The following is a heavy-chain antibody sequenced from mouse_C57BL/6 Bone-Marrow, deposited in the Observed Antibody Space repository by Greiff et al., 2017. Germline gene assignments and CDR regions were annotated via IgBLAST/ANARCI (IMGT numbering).Heavy chain of an antibody. CDR1: GFTFRDYY. V-gene: IGHV5-16*01. CDR3: ARDPITTVVGRYWYCDV. D-gene: IGHD1-1*01. CDR2: INYDGSST. J-gene: IGHJ1*03. Sequence: EVQLVESEGGLVQPGSSMKLSCTASGFTFRDYYMAWVRQVPEKGLEWVANINYDGSSTYYLDSLKSRFFISRDNAKNILYLQMRSLKSEDTATYYCARDPITTVVGRYWYCDVWGTGTTVTVSA.